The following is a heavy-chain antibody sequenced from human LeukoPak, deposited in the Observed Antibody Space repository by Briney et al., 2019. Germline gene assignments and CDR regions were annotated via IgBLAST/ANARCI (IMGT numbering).Heavy chain of an antibody. J-gene: IGHJ4*02. CDR3: ASGSSSWASFDY. V-gene: IGHV4-4*07. CDR2: IYSSGNT. Sequence: SETLSLTCTVSGGSISSYYWSWIRQPAGKGLEWIGRIYSSGNTNYNPSLKSRVTMSLDTSKNQLSLKLRSVTAADTAVYYCASGSSSWASFDYWGRGTLVTVSS. D-gene: IGHD6-13*01. CDR1: GGSISSYY.